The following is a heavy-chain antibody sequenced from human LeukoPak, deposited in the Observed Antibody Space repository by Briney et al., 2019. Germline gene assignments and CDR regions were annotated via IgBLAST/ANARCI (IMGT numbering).Heavy chain of an antibody. V-gene: IGHV3-23*01. Sequence: GPYQRLSWVASGLSFSMYSMGWVRHAPGKGLEWDSSISSNGGSTYHADSVKGRFTISRDNSKNTLYLQMNSLRAEDTAVYYCATPSSGYYGYYFDFWGQGTLVTVSS. CDR1: GLSFSMYS. J-gene: IGHJ4*02. CDR3: ATPSSGYYGYYFDF. D-gene: IGHD3-22*01. CDR2: ISSNGGST.